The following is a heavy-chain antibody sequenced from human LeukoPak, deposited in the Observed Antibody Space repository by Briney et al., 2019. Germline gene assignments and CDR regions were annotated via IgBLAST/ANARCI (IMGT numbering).Heavy chain of an antibody. Sequence: GGSLRLSCAASGFTFSSYAMHWVRQAPGKGLEWVAVISYDGSNKYYADSVKGRFTISRDNSKNTLYLQMNSLRAEDTAVYYCAREGRGSYSDYWGQGTLVTVSS. CDR2: ISYDGSNK. D-gene: IGHD1-26*01. V-gene: IGHV3-30-3*01. J-gene: IGHJ4*02. CDR3: AREGRGSYSDY. CDR1: GFTFSSYA.